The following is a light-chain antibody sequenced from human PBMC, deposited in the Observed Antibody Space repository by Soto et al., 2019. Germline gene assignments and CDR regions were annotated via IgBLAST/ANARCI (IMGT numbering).Light chain of an antibody. CDR2: GAS. CDR1: QSVSSN. V-gene: IGKV3-15*01. J-gene: IGKJ4*01. Sequence: EIVMTQSPATLSVSPGGRATLSCRASQSVSSNLAWYQQKPGQAPRLLIYGASTRATGFPARFSGSGSGTEFTLTISSLQSEDFAVYYCQQYKNWPLTFGGGTKVYIK. CDR3: QQYKNWPLT.